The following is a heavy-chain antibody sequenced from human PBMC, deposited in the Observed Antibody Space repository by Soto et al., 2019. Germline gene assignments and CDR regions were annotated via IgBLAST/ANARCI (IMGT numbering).Heavy chain of an antibody. CDR3: ARDPYGGYTNFDY. D-gene: IGHD4-17*01. Sequence: GGSLRLSCAASGFTFSSHPMNWVRQAPGKGLEWVSYISSSSTPIYYADSVKGRFTISRDNAKNSLYLQMNSLRDEDTAIYYCARDPYGGYTNFDYWGQGTLVTVSS. J-gene: IGHJ4*02. CDR1: GFTFSSHP. CDR2: ISSSSTPI. V-gene: IGHV3-48*02.